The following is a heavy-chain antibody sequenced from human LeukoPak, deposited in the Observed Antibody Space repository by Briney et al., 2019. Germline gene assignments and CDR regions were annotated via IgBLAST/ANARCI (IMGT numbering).Heavy chain of an antibody. CDR3: AKARGYSSSPGDY. J-gene: IGHJ4*02. D-gene: IGHD6-13*01. V-gene: IGHV3-48*03. Sequence: GGSLRLSCAASGFTFSSYEMNWVRQAPGKGLEWVSYISSSGSTIYYADSVKGRFTISRDNSKNTLYLQMNSLRAEDTAVYYCAKARGYSSSPGDYWGQGTLVTVSS. CDR2: ISSSGSTI. CDR1: GFTFSSYE.